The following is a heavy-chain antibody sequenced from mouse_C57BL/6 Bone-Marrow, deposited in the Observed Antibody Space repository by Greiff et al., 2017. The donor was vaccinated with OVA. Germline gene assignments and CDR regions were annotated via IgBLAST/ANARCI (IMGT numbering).Heavy chain of an antibody. CDR3: MRNGNYWYFDV. CDR2: INSDGSAI. Sequence: EVQLVETGGGLVQPGGSRGLSCEGSGFTFSGFWMSWVRQTPGKTLEWIGDINSDGSAINYAPSIKDRFTIFRDNDKSTLYLQMSKVQEEDTATYVCMRNGNYWYFDVWGTGTTVTVSS. V-gene: IGHV11-2*01. J-gene: IGHJ1*03. CDR1: GFTFSGFW. D-gene: IGHD2-1*01.